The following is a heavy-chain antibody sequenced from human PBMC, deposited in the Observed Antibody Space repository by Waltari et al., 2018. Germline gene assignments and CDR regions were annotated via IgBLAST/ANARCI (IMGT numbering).Heavy chain of an antibody. V-gene: IGHV4-59*01. CDR2: IYYSGST. D-gene: IGHD6-19*01. CDR1: GGSIIIYY. Sequence: QVQLQDSGPGLVKPSDTLSLTSTVSGGSIIIYYCSLIRHPPGKGLEWIGYIYYSGSTNYNPSLKSRVTISGDTSKNQFSLKLSSVTAADTAVYYCARGLSSGHDAFDIWGQGTMVTVSS. CDR3: ARGLSSGHDAFDI. J-gene: IGHJ3*02.